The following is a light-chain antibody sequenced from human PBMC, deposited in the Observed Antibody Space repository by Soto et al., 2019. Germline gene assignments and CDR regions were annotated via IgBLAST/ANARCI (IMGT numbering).Light chain of an antibody. CDR3: QQAGSFPFT. CDR2: VAS. V-gene: IGKV1-12*01. Sequence: DIQLTQSPSSVSASVGDRVTITCRASQDIGTWLDWYQQKPGKAPKLLIYVASNLQSGVPSRFSGAGSGTDFNLTITSLQPEDFATYHCQQAGSFPFTFGPGTKVDFK. CDR1: QDIGTW. J-gene: IGKJ3*01.